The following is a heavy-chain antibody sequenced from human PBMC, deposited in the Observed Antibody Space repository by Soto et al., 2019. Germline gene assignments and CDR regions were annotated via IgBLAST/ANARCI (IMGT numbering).Heavy chain of an antibody. CDR2: INNDGSST. V-gene: IGHV3-74*01. D-gene: IGHD2-21*01. CDR1: GFSFSRFW. Sequence: QPGGSLRLSCAASGFSFSRFWMHWVRQAPGKGLVWVSRINNDGSSTAYADSVKGRFTISRDNAKSTLYLQVTSLRAEDTAVYYCARDPLIGNTDYGLDVWGQGTTVTVSS. CDR3: ARDPLIGNTDYGLDV. J-gene: IGHJ6*02.